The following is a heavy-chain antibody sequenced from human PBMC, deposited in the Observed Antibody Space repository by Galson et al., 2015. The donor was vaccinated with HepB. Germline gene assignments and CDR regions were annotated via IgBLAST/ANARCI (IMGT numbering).Heavy chain of an antibody. V-gene: IGHV3-33*01. CDR2: IWYDGSNK. CDR1: GFTFSSYG. Sequence: SLRLSCAASGFTFSSYGMHWVRQAPGKGLEWVAVIWYDGSNKYYADSVKGRFTISRDNSKNTLYLQMNSLRAEDTAVYYCARASGWLQLDDAFDIWGQGTMVTVSS. J-gene: IGHJ3*02. D-gene: IGHD5-24*01. CDR3: ARASGWLQLDDAFDI.